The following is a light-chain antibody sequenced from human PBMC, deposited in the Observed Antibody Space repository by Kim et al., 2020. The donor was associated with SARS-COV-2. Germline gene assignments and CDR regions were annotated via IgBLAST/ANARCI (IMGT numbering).Light chain of an antibody. CDR1: TGAVTSGHF. CDR2: DIT. CDR3: LLYYSGVRV. V-gene: IGLV7-46*01. Sequence: QGETVTVPCGSSTGAVTSGHFPYLFQHKPGQAPSTLIYDITQRHSWTPARFSGSLLGDKAALTLSGAQPEDEADYYCLLYYSGVRVFGGGTKLTVL. J-gene: IGLJ2*01.